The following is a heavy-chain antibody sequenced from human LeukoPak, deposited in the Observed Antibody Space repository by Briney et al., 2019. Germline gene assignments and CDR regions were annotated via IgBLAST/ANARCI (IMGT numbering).Heavy chain of an antibody. V-gene: IGHV4-34*01. CDR3: ARGAAGSSWLYYYMDV. CDR1: GGSFSGYY. CDR2: INHSGST. D-gene: IGHD6-13*01. Sequence: SETLSLTCAVYGGSFSGYYWSWIRQPPGKGPEWIGEINHSGSTNYNPSLKSRVTISVDTSKNQFSLKLSSVTAADTAAYYCARGAAGSSWLYYYMDVWGKGTTVTVSS. J-gene: IGHJ6*03.